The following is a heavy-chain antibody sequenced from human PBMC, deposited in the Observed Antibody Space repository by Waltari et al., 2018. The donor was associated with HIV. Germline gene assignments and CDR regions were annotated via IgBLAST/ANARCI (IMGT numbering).Heavy chain of an antibody. Sequence: QVQLVQSGAEVKKPGSSVKVSCKASGGTFSSYAISWVRQAPGQGLAWMGGIIPIFGTANYAQKFQGRVTITADESTSTAYMELSSLRSEDTAVYYCAREDRMSLGYCSSTSCWGWFDPWGQGTLVTVSS. CDR1: GGTFSSYA. V-gene: IGHV1-69*01. J-gene: IGHJ5*02. D-gene: IGHD2-2*01. CDR3: AREDRMSLGYCSSTSCWGWFDP. CDR2: IIPIFGTA.